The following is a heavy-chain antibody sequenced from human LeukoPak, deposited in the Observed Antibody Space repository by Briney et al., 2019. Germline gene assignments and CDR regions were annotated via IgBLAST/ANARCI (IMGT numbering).Heavy chain of an antibody. Sequence: SETLSLTCTVSGGSISSYYWSWIRQPPGKGLEWIGYIYYSGSTNYNPSLKSRVTISVDTSKNQFSLKLSSVTAADTAVYYCARADPDFYDSANAFDIWGQGTMVTVSS. CDR3: ARADPDFYDSANAFDI. V-gene: IGHV4-59*01. CDR2: IYYSGST. D-gene: IGHD3-22*01. CDR1: GGSISSYY. J-gene: IGHJ3*02.